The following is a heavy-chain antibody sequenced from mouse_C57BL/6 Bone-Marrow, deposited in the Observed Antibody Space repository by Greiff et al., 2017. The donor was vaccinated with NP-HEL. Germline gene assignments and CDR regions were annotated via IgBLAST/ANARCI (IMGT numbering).Heavy chain of an antibody. CDR1: GYTFTSYW. J-gene: IGHJ3*01. CDR2: IYPSDSET. Sequence: QVQLQQSGAELVRPGSSVKLSCKASGYTFTSYWMDWVKQRPGQGLEWIGNIYPSDSETHYNQKFKDKATFTVDKSSSTAYMQLSSLTSEDSAVYYGARGDPWFAYWGQGTLVTVSA. V-gene: IGHV1-61*01. CDR3: ARGDPWFAY.